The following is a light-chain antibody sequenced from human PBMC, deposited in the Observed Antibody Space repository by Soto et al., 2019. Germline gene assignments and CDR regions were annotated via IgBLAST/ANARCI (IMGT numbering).Light chain of an antibody. CDR2: GAS. V-gene: IGKV3-15*01. CDR1: ESLSTY. Sequence: EIVMTQSPATLSVSPGERVTLSCRASESLSTYLAWYQQKPGQAPRLLIYGASTRATGVPARFSGSGSATDFTLTISSLQSEDSAVYYCQSYNDWPVSFGQGTKLQIK. J-gene: IGKJ2*01. CDR3: QSYNDWPVS.